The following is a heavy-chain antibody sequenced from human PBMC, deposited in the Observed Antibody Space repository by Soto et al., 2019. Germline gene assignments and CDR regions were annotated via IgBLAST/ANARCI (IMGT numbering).Heavy chain of an antibody. J-gene: IGHJ6*03. CDR1: GGSISSSSYY. Sequence: QLQLQESGPGLVKPSETLSLTCTVSGGSISSSSYYWGWIRQPPGKGLEWIGSIYYSGSTYYNPSLKSRVPLSVDTSKNQFSLKLSSVTAADTAVYYCATATRITMVRGSDYYYMDVWGKGTTVTVSS. CDR2: IYYSGST. D-gene: IGHD3-10*01. V-gene: IGHV4-39*01. CDR3: ATATRITMVRGSDYYYMDV.